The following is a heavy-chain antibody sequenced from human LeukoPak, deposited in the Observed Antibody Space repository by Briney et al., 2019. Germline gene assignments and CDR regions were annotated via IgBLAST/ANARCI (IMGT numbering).Heavy chain of an antibody. CDR1: GGFIRNYY. V-gene: IGHV4-59*01. Sequence: SETLSLTCTVSGGFIRNYYWNWIRQPPGKGLEWIGYTSDSGNTDYKPSLNSRVTISVDTSRNQFSLKLTSATAADTAVYYCARWHSHGRYFDYWGQGALVTVSS. CDR2: TSDSGNT. CDR3: ARWHSHGRYFDY. D-gene: IGHD2-21*01. J-gene: IGHJ4*02.